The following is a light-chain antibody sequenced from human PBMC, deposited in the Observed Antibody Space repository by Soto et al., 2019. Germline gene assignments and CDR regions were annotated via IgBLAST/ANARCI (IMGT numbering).Light chain of an antibody. V-gene: IGLV2-14*03. Sequence: QSVLTQPASVSGSPGQSISISCTGTTSVVGRYNYVSWYQQHPGKAPKLMIYDVSYRPSWVSNRFSGSKSGITASLTISGLQAEDEADYYCNSFTTRSTYVFGTGTKVTDL. CDR2: DVS. CDR3: NSFTTRSTYV. J-gene: IGLJ1*01. CDR1: TSVVGRYNY.